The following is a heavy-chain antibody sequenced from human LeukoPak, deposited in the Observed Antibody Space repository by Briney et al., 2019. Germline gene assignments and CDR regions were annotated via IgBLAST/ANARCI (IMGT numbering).Heavy chain of an antibody. Sequence: PGGSLRLSCAASGFTFSSYSMNWVRQAPGKGPEWVANINLSGSAQYYVDSVKGRCTISRDNAKSSLYLQMNSLRVEDTAVYYCAVWGLHNYWGQGTLVTVSS. CDR1: GFTFSSYS. V-gene: IGHV3-7*01. J-gene: IGHJ4*02. D-gene: IGHD7-27*01. CDR2: INLSGSAQ. CDR3: AVWGLHNY.